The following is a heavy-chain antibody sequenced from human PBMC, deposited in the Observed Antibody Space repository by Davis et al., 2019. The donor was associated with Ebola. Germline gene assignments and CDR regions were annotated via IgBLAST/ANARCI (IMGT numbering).Heavy chain of an antibody. V-gene: IGHV3-30*18. J-gene: IGHJ4*02. CDR1: GFTFSSYG. D-gene: IGHD6-19*01. CDR2: ISYDGSNK. Sequence: PGGSLRLSCAASGFTFSSYGMHWVRQAPGKGLEWVAVISYDGSNKYYADSVKGRFTISRDNSKNTLYLQMNSLRAEDTAVYYCAKDRGKGSSGWEGFDDYWGQGTLVTVSS. CDR3: AKDRGKGSSGWEGFDDY.